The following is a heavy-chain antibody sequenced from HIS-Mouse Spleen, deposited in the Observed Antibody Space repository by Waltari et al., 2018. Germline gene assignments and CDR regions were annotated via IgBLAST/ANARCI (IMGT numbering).Heavy chain of an antibody. Sequence: QITLKESGPTLVKPTQTLTLTCTFSGFSLSTSGVGVGWIRQPPGKALEWLALIYWDDDKRYSPSLKSRLTITKDTSKNQVVLTMTNMDPVDTATYYCAHSSPANWAISWYFDLWCRGTLVTVSS. V-gene: IGHV2-5*02. J-gene: IGHJ2*01. CDR2: IYWDDDK. CDR3: AHSSPANWAISWYFDL. D-gene: IGHD7-27*01. CDR1: GFSLSTSGVG.